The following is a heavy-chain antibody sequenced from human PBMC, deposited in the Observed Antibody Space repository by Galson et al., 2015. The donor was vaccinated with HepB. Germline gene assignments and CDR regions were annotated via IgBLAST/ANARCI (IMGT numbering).Heavy chain of an antibody. Sequence: SVKVSCKASGYTFTGYYMHWVRQAPGQGLEWMGWINPNSGGTNYAQKFQGRVTMTRDTSISTAYMELSRLRSDDTAVYYCARTRIAARHVAGYWFDPWGQGTLVTVSS. D-gene: IGHD6-6*01. CDR2: INPNSGGT. CDR3: ARTRIAARHVAGYWFDP. V-gene: IGHV1-2*02. J-gene: IGHJ5*02. CDR1: GYTFTGYY.